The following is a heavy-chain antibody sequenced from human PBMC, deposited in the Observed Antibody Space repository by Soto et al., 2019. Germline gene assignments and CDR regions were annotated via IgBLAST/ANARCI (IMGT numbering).Heavy chain of an antibody. CDR2: INTDGSST. V-gene: IGHV3-74*01. D-gene: IGHD3-22*01. Sequence: EVQLVESGGGLVQPGGSLRLSCAASGFTFSSYWMHWVRQVPGKGLVWVLRINTDGSSTSYADSVKGRFTISRDNAKNTLYLQMNSLLAEDTAVYYCARPRYDGSGTPFDYWGQGTLVTVSS. CDR3: ARPRYDGSGTPFDY. CDR1: GFTFSSYW. J-gene: IGHJ4*02.